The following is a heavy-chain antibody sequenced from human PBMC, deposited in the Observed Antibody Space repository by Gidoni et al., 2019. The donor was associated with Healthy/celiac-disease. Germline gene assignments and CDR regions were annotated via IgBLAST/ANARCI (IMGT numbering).Heavy chain of an antibody. Sequence: EVQPVQSGAEVKTPGESLRNSCKGSGYSFTSYRTSWVRQMPGKGLECMGRIDPSDSYTNYRPSFQGHVTISADKSISTAYRQWSSLKASDTAMYYCARLGGYCSSTSCYNGWVDYWGQGTLVTVSS. CDR1: GYSFTSYR. J-gene: IGHJ4*02. V-gene: IGHV5-10-1*03. D-gene: IGHD2-2*02. CDR3: ARLGGYCSSTSCYNGWVDY. CDR2: IDPSDSYT.